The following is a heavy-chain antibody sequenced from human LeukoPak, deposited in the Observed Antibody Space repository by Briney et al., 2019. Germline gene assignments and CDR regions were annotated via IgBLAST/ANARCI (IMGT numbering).Heavy chain of an antibody. Sequence: AGGSLRLSCAASGFTFSSYAMSWVRQAPGKGLEWVAVIWYDGSNKYYADSVKGRFTISRDNSKNTLYLQMNSLRAEDTAVCYCARAESVVVAATPYYYYGMDVWGQGTTVTVSS. D-gene: IGHD2-15*01. J-gene: IGHJ6*02. CDR3: ARAESVVVAATPYYYYGMDV. V-gene: IGHV3-33*08. CDR1: GFTFSSYA. CDR2: IWYDGSNK.